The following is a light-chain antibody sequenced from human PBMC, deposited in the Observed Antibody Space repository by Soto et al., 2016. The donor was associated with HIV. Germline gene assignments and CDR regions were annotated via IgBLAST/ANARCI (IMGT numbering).Light chain of an antibody. CDR2: VAS. CDR3: QQSYSTPPT. V-gene: IGKV1-17*03. Sequence: DIQMTQSPSAMSASVGDRVTITCRASQGISSYLAWYQQKAGKAPSLVIYVASTLQTGVPSRFSGSGYGTEFTLTISSLRPEDFATYYCQQSYSTPPTFGGGTKVEIK. CDR1: QGISSY. J-gene: IGKJ4*01.